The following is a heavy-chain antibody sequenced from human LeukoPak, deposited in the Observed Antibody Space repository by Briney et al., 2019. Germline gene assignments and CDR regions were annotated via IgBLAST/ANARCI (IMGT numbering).Heavy chain of an antibody. CDR3: ARTGGTIDY. CDR2: IYYSGST. Sequence: SETLSLTCTVSGGSISRGDYYWSWIRQPPGKGLEWIGYIYYSGSTYYNPSLKSRVTISVDTSKNQFSLKLNSVTAADTAVHYCARTGGTIDYWGQGTLVTVSS. CDR1: GGSISRGDYY. D-gene: IGHD2-8*02. J-gene: IGHJ4*02. V-gene: IGHV4-30-4*01.